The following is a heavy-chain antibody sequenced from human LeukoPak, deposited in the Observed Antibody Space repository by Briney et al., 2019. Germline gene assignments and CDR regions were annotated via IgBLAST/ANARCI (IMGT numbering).Heavy chain of an antibody. V-gene: IGHV1-2*02. CDR2: INPNSGGT. CDR1: GYTFTGYY. CDR3: ARDFLGRWLQLNWFNP. Sequence: ASVKVSCKASGYTFTGYYMHWVRQAPGQGLEWMGWINPNSGGTNYAQKFQGRVTMTRDTSISTAYMELSRLRSDDTAVYYCARDFLGRWLQLNWFNPWGQRTLVTVSS. J-gene: IGHJ5*02. D-gene: IGHD5-24*01.